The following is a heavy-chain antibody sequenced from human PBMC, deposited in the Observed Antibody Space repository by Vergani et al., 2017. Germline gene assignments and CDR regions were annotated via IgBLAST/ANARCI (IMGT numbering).Heavy chain of an antibody. CDR2: IWYDGSNK. CDR1: GFTFSSYG. J-gene: IGHJ6*03. Sequence: QVQLVESGGGVVQPGRSLRLSCAASGFTFSSYGMHWVRQAPGKGLEWVAVIWYDGSNKYYADSVKGRFTISRDNSKNTLYLQMNSLRAEDTAVYYCARGPLYHALYYYYMDVWGKGTTVTVSS. V-gene: IGHV3-33*01. CDR3: ARGPLYHALYYYYMDV. D-gene: IGHD3-16*01.